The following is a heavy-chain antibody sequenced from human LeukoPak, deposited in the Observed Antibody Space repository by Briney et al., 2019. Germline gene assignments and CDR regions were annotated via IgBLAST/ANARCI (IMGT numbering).Heavy chain of an antibody. Sequence: ASEKVSCKASGYTFTSNYIHWVRQAPGQGLEWMGMIYPRDGSTSYAQKFQRRVTVTRDTSTSTVHMELSGLRSEDTAVYYCARDQEGFDYWGQETLVTVSS. V-gene: IGHV1-46*01. CDR2: IYPRDGST. CDR1: GYTFTSNY. CDR3: ARDQEGFDY. J-gene: IGHJ4*02.